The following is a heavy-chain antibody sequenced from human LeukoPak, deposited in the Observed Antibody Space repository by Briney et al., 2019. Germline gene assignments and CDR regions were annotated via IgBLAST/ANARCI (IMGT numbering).Heavy chain of an antibody. Sequence: GGSLRLSCAASGFTFSSYAMSWVRQAPGKGLEWVSAISGSGGSTYYADSVKGRFTISRDKSKNTLYLQMNSLRAEDTAVYYCAKWHAGHSSGWYVPYYYYGMDVWGQGTTVTVSS. J-gene: IGHJ6*02. V-gene: IGHV3-23*01. CDR3: AKWHAGHSSGWYVPYYYYGMDV. CDR1: GFTFSSYA. D-gene: IGHD6-19*01. CDR2: ISGSGGST.